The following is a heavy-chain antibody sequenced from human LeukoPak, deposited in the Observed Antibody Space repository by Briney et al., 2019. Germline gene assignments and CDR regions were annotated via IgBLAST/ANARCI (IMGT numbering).Heavy chain of an antibody. D-gene: IGHD3-22*01. CDR1: GFTFSNAW. CDR2: IKSKPAGGST. Sequence: GGSLRLSCTASGFTFSNAWMSWVRQAPGKGLEWVGRIKSKPAGGSTDYAAPIKGRFTISRDDSKNTLYLQVNSLKVEDTAVYYCAKMRDSSGYVDFSDYRGQGTLVTVSS. V-gene: IGHV3-15*01. CDR3: AKMRDSSGYVDFSDY. J-gene: IGHJ4*02.